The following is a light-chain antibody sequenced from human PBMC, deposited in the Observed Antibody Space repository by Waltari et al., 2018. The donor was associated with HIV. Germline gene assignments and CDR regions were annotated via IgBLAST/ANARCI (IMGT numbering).Light chain of an antibody. CDR3: QQLKSSPMT. V-gene: IGKV1-9*01. Sequence: DIQLTQSPSFLSTSIGYRVTITCRASKDISSLLAWYQQQPGKAPKLLIYAASALQSGVSSRFSGSGSGTEFTLTISSLQPEDFAIYFCQQLKSSPMTFGQGTRLETK. CDR1: KDISSL. J-gene: IGKJ5*01. CDR2: AAS.